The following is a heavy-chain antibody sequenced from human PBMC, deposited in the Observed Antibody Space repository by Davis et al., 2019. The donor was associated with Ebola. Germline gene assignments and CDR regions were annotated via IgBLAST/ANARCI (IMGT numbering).Heavy chain of an antibody. J-gene: IGHJ3*02. CDR3: ARRYYYDTRDYFDI. V-gene: IGHV5-51*01. CDR2: IYPGDSET. Sequence: GESLKISCKASGYTFTSYWIAWVRQMPGKGLECMGIIYPGDSETRYSPSFQGQVTISADKSITTAYLQWSSLKASDTAMYYCARRYYYDTRDYFDIWGQGTMVTVSS. CDR1: GYTFTSYW. D-gene: IGHD3-22*01.